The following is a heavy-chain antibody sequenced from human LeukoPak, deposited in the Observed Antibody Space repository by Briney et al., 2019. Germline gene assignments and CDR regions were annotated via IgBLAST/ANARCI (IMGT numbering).Heavy chain of an antibody. Sequence: PGGSLRLSCVASGFTFSSDFMHWIRQAPGEGLMYVSQISGDETYTNYADSVKGRFTISRDNSKNTLYLQMNSLRAEDTAVYYCAKEVAVAGYFDYWGQGTLVTVSS. D-gene: IGHD6-19*01. CDR3: AKEVAVAGYFDY. CDR2: ISGDETYT. J-gene: IGHJ4*02. V-gene: IGHV3-74*01. CDR1: GFTFSSDF.